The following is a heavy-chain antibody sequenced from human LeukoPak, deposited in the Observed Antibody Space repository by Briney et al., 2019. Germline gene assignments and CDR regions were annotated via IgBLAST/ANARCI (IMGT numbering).Heavy chain of an antibody. J-gene: IGHJ6*03. V-gene: IGHV1-46*01. CDR1: GYTFTSYY. CDR2: INPSGGST. CDR3: ASCSITMVRGVIIRDYYYYYMDV. D-gene: IGHD3-10*01. Sequence: ASVKVSCKASGYTFTSYYMHWVRQAPGQGLEWMGIINPSGGSTSYAQKFQGRVTMTRDMSTSTVYMELSSLRSEDTAVYYCASCSITMVRGVIIRDYYYYYMDVWGKGTTVTVSS.